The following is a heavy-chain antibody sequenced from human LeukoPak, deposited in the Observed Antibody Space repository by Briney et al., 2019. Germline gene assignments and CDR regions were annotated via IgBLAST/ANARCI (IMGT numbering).Heavy chain of an antibody. J-gene: IGHJ4*02. CDR3: ASVTRSSSGYYHRHIGN. D-gene: IGHD3-22*01. V-gene: IGHV3-48*03. CDR2: ISSSGSTI. Sequence: PGGSLRLSCAASGFTFSSYEMNWVRQAPGKGLEWVSYISSSGSTIYYADSVKGRFTISRDNAKNSLYLQMNSLRAEDTAVYYCASVTRSSSGYYHRHIGNWGQGTPVTVSS. CDR1: GFTFSSYE.